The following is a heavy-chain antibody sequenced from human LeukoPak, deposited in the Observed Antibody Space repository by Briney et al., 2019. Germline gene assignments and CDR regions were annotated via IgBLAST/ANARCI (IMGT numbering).Heavy chain of an antibody. Sequence: GESLKISCKGSGYSFTSYWIGWVRQMPGKGLEWMGIIYPGDSDTRYSPSFQGQVTISADKSISTAYLQWSSLKASDTAMYYCARHRGTSIAALYYYYYMDVWGKGTTVTVSS. CDR2: IYPGDSDT. CDR1: GYSFTSYW. V-gene: IGHV5-51*01. CDR3: ARHRGTSIAALYYYYYMDV. J-gene: IGHJ6*03. D-gene: IGHD6-6*01.